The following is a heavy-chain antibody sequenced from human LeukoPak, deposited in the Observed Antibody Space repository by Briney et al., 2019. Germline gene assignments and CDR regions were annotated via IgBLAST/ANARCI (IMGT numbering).Heavy chain of an antibody. CDR3: VRDDGYSPYDY. J-gene: IGHJ4*02. V-gene: IGHV3-53*01. Sequence: PGGSLRPSCAASGVIVSTKYMSSVRQAPGKGLEWVSVIYSDGSTSYADSVKGRFTISRDNSKNMLYLQMNSLRAEDTAVYYCVRDDGYSPYDYWGQGTLFTVSS. CDR1: GVIVSTKY. D-gene: IGHD5-24*01. CDR2: IYSDGST.